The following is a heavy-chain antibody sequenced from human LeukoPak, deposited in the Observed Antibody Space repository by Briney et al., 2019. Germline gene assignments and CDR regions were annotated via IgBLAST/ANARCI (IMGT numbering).Heavy chain of an antibody. J-gene: IGHJ4*02. CDR3: ARSIVAGTEY. V-gene: IGHV1-69*06. CDR2: IIPIFGTA. Sequence: GASVKVSCKASGYTFTGYYMHWVRQAPGQGLEWMGGIIPIFGTANYAQKFQGRVTITADKSTSTAYMELSSLRSEDTAVYYCARSIVAGTEYWGQGTLVTVSS. D-gene: IGHD6-19*01. CDR1: GYTFTGYY.